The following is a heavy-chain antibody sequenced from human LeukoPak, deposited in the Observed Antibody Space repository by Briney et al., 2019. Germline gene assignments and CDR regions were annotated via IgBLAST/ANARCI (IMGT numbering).Heavy chain of an antibody. Sequence: PETLSLTCSVSGGSIISDTYYWAWIRQPPGKGLEWIGSAHYTGDTYYNPSLKSRVTISVDTSKSQFSLKLTSVTAADTAVYFCARDSRYDSSGHAPWGQGSLVTVSS. CDR1: GGSIISDTYY. CDR2: AHYTGDT. J-gene: IGHJ5*02. V-gene: IGHV4-39*07. D-gene: IGHD3-22*01. CDR3: ARDSRYDSSGHAP.